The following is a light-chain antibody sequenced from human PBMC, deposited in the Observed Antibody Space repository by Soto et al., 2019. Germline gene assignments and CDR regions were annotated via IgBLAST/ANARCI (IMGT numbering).Light chain of an antibody. J-gene: IGLJ1*01. CDR3: AAWDDSLSGFYV. V-gene: IGLV1-47*02. CDR2: SNN. Sequence: QSALTQPPSASGTPGQRVTISCSGSSSNIGSNYVYWYQQLPGTAPKLPIYSNNQRPSGVPDRFSGSKSGTSASLAISGLRSEDEADYYCAAWDDSLSGFYVFGTGTKVTVL. CDR1: SSNIGSNY.